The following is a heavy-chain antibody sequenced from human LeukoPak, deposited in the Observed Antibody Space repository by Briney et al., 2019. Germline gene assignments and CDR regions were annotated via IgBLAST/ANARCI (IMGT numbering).Heavy chain of an antibody. D-gene: IGHD3-10*01. CDR1: GGSISSSSYY. CDR2: IYYSGST. Sequence: SETLSLTCTVSGGSISSSSYYWGWIRQPPGKGLEWIGSIYYSGSTYYNPSLKSRVTISVDTSKNQFSLKLSSVTAADTAVYYCARVGSLLWFGSVSRYYYMDVWGKGTTVTVSS. CDR3: ARVGSLLWFGSVSRYYYMDV. V-gene: IGHV4-39*07. J-gene: IGHJ6*03.